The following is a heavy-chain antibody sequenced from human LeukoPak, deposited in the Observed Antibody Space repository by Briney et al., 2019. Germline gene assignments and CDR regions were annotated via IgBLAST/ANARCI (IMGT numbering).Heavy chain of an antibody. CDR3: AATRGVIGYYYDSSGYDY. CDR1: GYSFTTYG. J-gene: IGHJ4*02. Sequence: ASVKVSCKTSGYSFTTYGMSWVRQAPGQGLEWMGWISGKNGDTNSAQKLQGRVTMSTDTSTSTAYMELRSLTSDDTAVYYCAATRGVIGYYYDSSGYDYWGQGTLVTVSS. CDR2: ISGKNGDT. V-gene: IGHV1-18*01. D-gene: IGHD3-22*01.